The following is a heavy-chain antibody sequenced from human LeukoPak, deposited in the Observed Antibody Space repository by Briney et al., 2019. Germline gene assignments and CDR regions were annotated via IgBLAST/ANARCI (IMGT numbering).Heavy chain of an antibody. CDR1: GGSISGYY. CDR2: IHHSGSA. Sequence: SETLSLTCAVYGGSISGYYWSWIRQPPGKGLEWIAEIHHSGSANYNPSLKSRVTISIDTSKNQFSLKLSSVTAADTAVYYCARADYGSGNYYWSLDYWGQGTLVTVSS. V-gene: IGHV4-34*01. D-gene: IGHD3-10*01. CDR3: ARADYGSGNYYWSLDY. J-gene: IGHJ4*02.